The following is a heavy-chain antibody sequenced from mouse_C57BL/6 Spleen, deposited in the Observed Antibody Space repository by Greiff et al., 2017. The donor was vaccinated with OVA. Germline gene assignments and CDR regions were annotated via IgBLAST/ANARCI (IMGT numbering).Heavy chain of an antibody. V-gene: IGHV1-19*01. CDR2: INPYNGGT. D-gene: IGHD2-2*01. Sequence: EVQVVESGPVLVKPGASVKLSCKASGYTFTDYYMNWVKQSPGKSLEWIGVINPYNGGTSYNQKFKGKATLTVDKSSSTAYMKLDSLTSEDSAFYDCAKEGSGYEKDYFDYWGQGTTLTVSS. CDR3: AKEGSGYEKDYFDY. CDR1: GYTFTDYY. J-gene: IGHJ2*01.